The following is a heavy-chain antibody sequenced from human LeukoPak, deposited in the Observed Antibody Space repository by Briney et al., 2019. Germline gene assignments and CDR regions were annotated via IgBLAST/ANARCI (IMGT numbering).Heavy chain of an antibody. Sequence: ASVKVSCKASGYTFTSYYMHWVRQAPGQGLEWMGIINPSGGSTSYAQKFQGRVTMTRDTSISTAYMELSRLRSDDTAVYYCARDRELDYWGQGTLVTVSS. CDR3: ARDRELDY. J-gene: IGHJ4*02. CDR2: INPSGGST. V-gene: IGHV1-46*01. D-gene: IGHD3-10*01. CDR1: GYTFTSYY.